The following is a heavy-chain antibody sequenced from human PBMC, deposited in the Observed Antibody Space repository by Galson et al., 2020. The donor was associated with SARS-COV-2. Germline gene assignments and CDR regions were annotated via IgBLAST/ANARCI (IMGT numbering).Heavy chain of an antibody. J-gene: IGHJ4*02. D-gene: IGHD2-21*02. CDR1: GVSISSGHYY. V-gene: IGHV4-31*03. Sequence: SETLSLTCTVSGVSISSGHYYWNWIRQHPAQGLECTGYINYSGTTYYNPSLKSRVTISLDTSKNQFSLKLSSVTAADTAVYYCARGGGAYCRGDCYSGEWGYWGQGTLVPVSS. CDR3: ARGGGAYCRGDCYSGEWGY. CDR2: INYSGTT.